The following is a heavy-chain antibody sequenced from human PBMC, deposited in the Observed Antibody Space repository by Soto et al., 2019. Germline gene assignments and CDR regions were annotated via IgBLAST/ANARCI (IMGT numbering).Heavy chain of an antibody. D-gene: IGHD3-3*01. J-gene: IGHJ5*02. CDR1: GGSISSSSYY. CDR3: ARWSYDFWSGYYHNWFDP. V-gene: IGHV4-39*01. Sequence: SQTLSLTCTVSGGSISSSSYYWGWIRQPPGKGLEWIGSIYYSGSTYYNPSLKSRVTISVDTSKNQFSLKLSSVTAADTAVYYCARWSYDFWSGYYHNWFDPWGQGTLVTVSS. CDR2: IYYSGST.